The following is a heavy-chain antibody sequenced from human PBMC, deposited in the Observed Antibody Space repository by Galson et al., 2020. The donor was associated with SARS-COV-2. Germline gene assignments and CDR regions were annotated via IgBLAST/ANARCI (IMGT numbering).Heavy chain of an antibody. CDR3: VKERTGVTPTYYYYGMDV. D-gene: IGHD3-10*01. CDR2: ISGAGADT. V-gene: IGHV3-23*01. Sequence: GGSLRLSCAASGLTFSSSVMGWVRQAPGKGLEWVSTISGAGADTNYADSVKGRFTVSRDNSKNTLYLQMNSLRADDTAVYYCVKERTGVTPTYYYYGMDVWGQGTTVTVSS. J-gene: IGHJ6*02. CDR1: GLTFSSSV.